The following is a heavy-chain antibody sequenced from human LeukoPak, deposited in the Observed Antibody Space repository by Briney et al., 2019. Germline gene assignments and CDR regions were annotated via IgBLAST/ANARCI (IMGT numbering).Heavy chain of an antibody. CDR3: AKDSKVFFWSGYYPY. CDR1: GGSISSGGYY. Sequence: SQTLSLTCTVSGGSISSGGYYWSWIRQHPGKGLEWIGYTFYSGSTYYNPSLKSRVTISVDTSKNQFSLKLSSVTAADTAVYYCAKDSKVFFWSGYYPYWGQGTLVTVSS. D-gene: IGHD3-3*01. CDR2: TFYSGST. V-gene: IGHV4-31*03. J-gene: IGHJ4*02.